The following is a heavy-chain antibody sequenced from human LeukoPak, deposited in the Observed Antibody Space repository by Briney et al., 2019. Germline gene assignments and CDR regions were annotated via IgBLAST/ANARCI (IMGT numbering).Heavy chain of an antibody. J-gene: IGHJ4*02. CDR2: TGIDSGNT. D-gene: IGHD1/OR15-1a*01. CDR3: ARDHNNGFDN. Sequence: GGSRRPSCTASATPLIAYSMNWVRQAPGKGLEWISYTGIDSGNTKYADSVRGRLTTSADKATNPPYRQMNSLRPEAPAVNDCARDHNNGFDNWGQGTLVTVAS. V-gene: IGHV3-48*01. CDR1: ATPLIAYS.